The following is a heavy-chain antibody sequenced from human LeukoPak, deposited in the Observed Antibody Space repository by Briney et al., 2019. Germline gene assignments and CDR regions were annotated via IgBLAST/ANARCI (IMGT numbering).Heavy chain of an antibody. D-gene: IGHD4-17*01. CDR1: GGSISTGGYY. CDR3: ARLTTVTTFDY. V-gene: IGHV4-30-2*01. Sequence: SQTLSLTCTVSGGSISTGGYYWSWIRQPPGKGLEWIGYIYHTGSTYYKPSLKSRVTISADRSKNQFSLKLSSVTAADTAVYYCARLTTVTTFDYWGQGTLVTVSS. CDR2: IYHTGST. J-gene: IGHJ4*02.